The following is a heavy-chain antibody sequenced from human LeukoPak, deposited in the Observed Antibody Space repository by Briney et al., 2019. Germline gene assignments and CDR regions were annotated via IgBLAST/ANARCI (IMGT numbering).Heavy chain of an antibody. Sequence: SETLSLTCTVSGYSISTSNYYWGWIRQPPGKGLEWIGNIFYSGSTYYSPSLKSRVTISVDTSKNQFSLKLSSVTAADTAVYYCAAAGWDYYDSSGFSFDYWGQGTLVTVSS. J-gene: IGHJ4*02. CDR2: IFYSGST. CDR3: AAAGWDYYDSSGFSFDY. D-gene: IGHD3-22*01. V-gene: IGHV4-39*07. CDR1: GYSISTSNYY.